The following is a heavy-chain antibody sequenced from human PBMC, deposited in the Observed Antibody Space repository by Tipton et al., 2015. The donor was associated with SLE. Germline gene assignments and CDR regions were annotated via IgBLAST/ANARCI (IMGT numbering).Heavy chain of an antibody. CDR1: GGSFSGYY. D-gene: IGHD3-3*01. Sequence: TLSLTCVVFGGSFSGYYWSWVRQPPGKGLEWIGEINHSGSTNYNPSLKSRVTISVDTSKNHFSLKLSSVTAADSAVYYCARVAIFGVVQGVDYWGQGTLVTVSS. J-gene: IGHJ4*02. CDR3: ARVAIFGVVQGVDY. V-gene: IGHV4-34*01. CDR2: INHSGST.